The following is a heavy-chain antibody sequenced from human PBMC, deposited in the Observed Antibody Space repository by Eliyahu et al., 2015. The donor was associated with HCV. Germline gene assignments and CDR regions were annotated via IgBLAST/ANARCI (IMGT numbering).Heavy chain of an antibody. V-gene: IGHV4-34*01. D-gene: IGHD3-10*01. CDR3: ARGGNSQPNYYGSGSFYKRPYYNYVMDV. Sequence: QVQLQQWGAGLLKPSETLSLTXAVYGGSFSGYXXNWXRQPPGGGLEWIGEINHSGSTNYNPSLKSRVTISVDTSKNQFSLKLSSVTAADTAVYYXARGGNSQPNYYGSGSFYKRPYYNYVMDVWGQGTTVTVSS. CDR1: GGSFSGYX. J-gene: IGHJ6*02. CDR2: INHSGST.